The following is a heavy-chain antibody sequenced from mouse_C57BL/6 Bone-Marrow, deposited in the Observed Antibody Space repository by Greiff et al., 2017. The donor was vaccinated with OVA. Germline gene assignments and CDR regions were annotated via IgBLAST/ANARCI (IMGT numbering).Heavy chain of an antibody. J-gene: IGHJ2*01. CDR3: ARDRVNYYGSSYGYFDY. Sequence: EVHLVESGPGLVKPSQSLSLTCSVTGYSITSGYYWNWIRQFPGNKLEWMGYISYDGSNNYNPSLKNRISITRDTSKNQFFLKLNSVTTEDTATYYCARDRVNYYGSSYGYFDYWGQGTTLTVSS. CDR2: ISYDGSN. V-gene: IGHV3-6*01. CDR1: GYSITSGYY. D-gene: IGHD1-1*01.